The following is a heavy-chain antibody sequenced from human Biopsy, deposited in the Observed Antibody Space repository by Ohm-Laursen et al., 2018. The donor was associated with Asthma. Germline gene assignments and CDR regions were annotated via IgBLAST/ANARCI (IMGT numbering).Heavy chain of an antibody. D-gene: IGHD5-12*01. Sequence: TLSLTCSLSGGSGGYMKSGNYYWGWIRQPPGKGLAWVSYISYSGSTDYNPSLKSRLTISMDTSKNQFSLKLSSVTAADTAVYYCARGTIVAGIDYWGRGTLVTVSS. V-gene: IGHV4-61*01. CDR1: GGSGGYMKSGNYY. CDR3: ARGTIVAGIDY. J-gene: IGHJ4*02. CDR2: ISYSGST.